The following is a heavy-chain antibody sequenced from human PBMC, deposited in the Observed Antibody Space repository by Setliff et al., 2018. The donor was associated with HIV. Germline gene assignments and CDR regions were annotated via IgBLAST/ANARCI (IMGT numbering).Heavy chain of an antibody. D-gene: IGHD2-21*01. CDR3: ARDRGYGTRYSYYYMDV. CDR2: IIPTGGST. Sequence: ASVKVSCKASGGTFSSYAISWVRQAPGQGLEWMGGIIPTGGSTSYAQKFQGRVTMTRDTSTSTVYMDLNSLRAEDTAVYYCARDRGYGTRYSYYYMDVWGKGTTVTVSS. J-gene: IGHJ6*03. V-gene: IGHV1-46*01. CDR1: GGTFSSYA.